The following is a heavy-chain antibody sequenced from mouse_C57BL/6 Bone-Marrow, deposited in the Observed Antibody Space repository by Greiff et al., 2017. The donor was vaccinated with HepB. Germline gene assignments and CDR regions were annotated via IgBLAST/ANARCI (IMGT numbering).Heavy chain of an antibody. CDR2: IRSKSNNYAT. Sequence: DVKLVESGGGLVQPKGSLKLSCAASGFTFNTYAMHWVRQAPGKGLEWVARIRSKSNNYATYYADSVKDRFTISRDDSESMLYLQMNNLKTEDTAMYYCVRGTTPFDYWGQGTTLTVSS. J-gene: IGHJ2*01. CDR3: VRGTTPFDY. V-gene: IGHV10-3*01. D-gene: IGHD1-1*01. CDR1: GFTFNTYA.